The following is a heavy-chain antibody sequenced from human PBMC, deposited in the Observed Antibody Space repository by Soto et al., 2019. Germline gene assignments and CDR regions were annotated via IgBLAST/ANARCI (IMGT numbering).Heavy chain of an antibody. D-gene: IGHD6-13*01. J-gene: IGHJ4*02. CDR3: ARGLEAGDY. CDR1: GYTFTNYY. CDR2: INPNGGST. Sequence: QVQLVQSGAEVKNPGASVKFSCKASGYTFTNYYIHWVRQAPGQGLEWMAIINPNGGSTNYAQEYQGRITLARDTFTNTGYMELSRLRSEDTAIYYYARGLEAGDYWGQRTLVTVSS. V-gene: IGHV1-46*01.